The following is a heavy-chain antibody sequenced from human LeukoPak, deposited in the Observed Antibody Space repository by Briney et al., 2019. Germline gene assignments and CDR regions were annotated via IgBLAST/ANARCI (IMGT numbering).Heavy chain of an antibody. CDR3: ARGPPGKDDSNYYYYYYMDV. CDR1: GFTFSTYA. Sequence: PGGSLRLSCAASGFTFSTYAMHWVRQAPGKGLEYVSAISSNGGSTHYANSVKGRFTISRDNSKNTLYLQMGSLRAEDMAVYYCARGPPGKDDSNYYYYYYMDVWGKGTTVTVSS. D-gene: IGHD4-11*01. V-gene: IGHV3-64*01. J-gene: IGHJ6*03. CDR2: ISSNGGST.